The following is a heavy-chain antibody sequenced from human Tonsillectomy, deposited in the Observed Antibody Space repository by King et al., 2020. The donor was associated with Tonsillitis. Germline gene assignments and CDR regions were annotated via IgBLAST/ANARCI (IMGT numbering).Heavy chain of an antibody. CDR2: VSFDGRYR. Sequence: VQLVESGGGVVQPGRSLRLSCAGSGFTFSSYGIHWVRQAPGKGLEWVAIVSFDGRYRNYADSVKGRFTISRDNSKNTVYLQMNSLRAEDTAMYYCAKDQSSSTLGFDPWGLGTLVTVSS. CDR1: GFTFSSYG. J-gene: IGHJ5*02. CDR3: AKDQSSSTLGFDP. V-gene: IGHV3-30*18. D-gene: IGHD6-6*01.